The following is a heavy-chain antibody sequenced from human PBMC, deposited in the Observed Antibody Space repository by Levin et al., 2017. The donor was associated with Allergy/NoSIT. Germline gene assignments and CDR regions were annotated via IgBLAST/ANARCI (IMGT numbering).Heavy chain of an antibody. V-gene: IGHV1-2*02. Sequence: ASVKVSCSTSGYTFTGYYMHWVRQAPGQGLEWMGYINPNSGGTNYAQRFQGRVTMTRDTSISTAYMELSSLRSDDTAVYYWAPQIRCLETWGHGTLLPLSS. J-gene: IGHJ4*01. CDR3: APQIRCLET. CDR2: INPNSGGT. D-gene: IGHD3-3*01. CDR1: GYTFTGYY.